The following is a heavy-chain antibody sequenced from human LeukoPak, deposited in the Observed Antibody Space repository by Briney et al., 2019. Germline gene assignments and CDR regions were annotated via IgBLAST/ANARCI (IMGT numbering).Heavy chain of an antibody. CDR3: ARVGIILWFDP. J-gene: IGHJ5*02. CDR2: IYYSGST. D-gene: IGHD3-3*01. V-gene: IGHV4-31*03. CDR1: GGPISSGGYY. Sequence: SETLSLTCTVSGGPISSGGYYWSWIRQHPGKGLEWIGYIYYSGSTYYNPSLKSRVTISVDTSKNQFSLKLSSVTPADTAVYYCARVGIILWFDPWGQGTLVTVSS.